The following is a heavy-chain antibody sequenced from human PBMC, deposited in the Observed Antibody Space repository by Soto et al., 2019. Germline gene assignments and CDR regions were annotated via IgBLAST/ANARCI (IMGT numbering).Heavy chain of an antibody. CDR2: IIPIFGTA. D-gene: IGHD3-3*01. Sequence: QVQLVQSGAEVKKPGSSVKVSCKASGGTFSSYAISWVRQAPGQGLEWMGGIIPIFGTANYAQKFQGRVTITADESTSTAYMELSSLRSEDTAVYYCARESGLTIFGVGIMPHYYYGMDVWGQGTTVTVS. CDR3: ARESGLTIFGVGIMPHYYYGMDV. V-gene: IGHV1-69*01. J-gene: IGHJ6*02. CDR1: GGTFSSYA.